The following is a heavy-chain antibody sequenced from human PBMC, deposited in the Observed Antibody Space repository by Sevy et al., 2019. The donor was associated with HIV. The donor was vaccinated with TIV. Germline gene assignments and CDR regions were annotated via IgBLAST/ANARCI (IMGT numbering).Heavy chain of an antibody. CDR1: GYTFTGYY. Sequence: ASVKVSCKASGYTFTGYYMHWVRQAPGQGLEWMGWINPNSGGTNYAQKFQGRVTMTRDTSISTAYMELSRLRSDDTAVYYCATGISIVGASSVDYWGQGTLVTVSS. V-gene: IGHV1-2*02. CDR2: INPNSGGT. D-gene: IGHD1-26*01. CDR3: ATGISIVGASSVDY. J-gene: IGHJ4*02.